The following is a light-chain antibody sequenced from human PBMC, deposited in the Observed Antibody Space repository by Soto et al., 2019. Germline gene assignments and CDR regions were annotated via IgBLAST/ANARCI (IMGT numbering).Light chain of an antibody. V-gene: IGKV1-9*01. Sequence: DIQLTQSPSFLSASVGDRVTITCRASQGISSYLAWYQQKPGKAPKLLIYAASTLQSGVPSRFSGSGSGKEFTLTISSLQSEDFATYYCQQLNHFPLTFRGGPKVEIK. J-gene: IGKJ4*01. CDR1: QGISSY. CDR2: AAS. CDR3: QQLNHFPLT.